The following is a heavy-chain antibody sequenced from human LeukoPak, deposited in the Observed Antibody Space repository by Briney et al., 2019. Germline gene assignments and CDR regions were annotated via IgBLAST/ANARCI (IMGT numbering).Heavy chain of an antibody. CDR3: ARASTTFDD. CDR1: GGSISSYY. V-gene: IGHV4-4*07. Sequence: SETLSLTCTVSGGSISSYYWNWIRQPAGKGLEWIGHVSDGGRTNYSPSLRSRVSISVDTSKNQFSLKLNSVTAADTAVYFCARASTTFDDWGQGTLVAVSS. CDR2: VSDGGRT. J-gene: IGHJ4*02. D-gene: IGHD1-14*01.